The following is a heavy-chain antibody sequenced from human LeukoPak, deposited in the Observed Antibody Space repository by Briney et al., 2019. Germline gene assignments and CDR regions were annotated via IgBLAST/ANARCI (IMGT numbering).Heavy chain of an antibody. D-gene: IGHD2-15*01. CDR3: AKEGAATNWFDP. CDR2: IKQDGSEI. Sequence: GGSLRLSCAASGFTFSNYFMSWIRQAPGKGLEWVANIKQDGSEIYYVDSVKGRFTISRDNSKNTLYLQMNSLRAEDTAVYYCAKEGAATNWFDPWGQGTLVTVSS. V-gene: IGHV3-7*01. CDR1: GFTFSNYF. J-gene: IGHJ5*02.